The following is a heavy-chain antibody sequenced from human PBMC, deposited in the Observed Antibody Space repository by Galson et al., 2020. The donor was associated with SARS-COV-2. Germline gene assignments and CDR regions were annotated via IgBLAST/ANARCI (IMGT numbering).Heavy chain of an antibody. Sequence: SETLSLTCTVSGGSISSGSYYWSWIRQPAGKGLEWIGRIYTSGSTNYNPSLKSRVTISVDTSKNQFSLKLSSVTAADTAVYYCARVRVADYGDYFDYWGQGTLVTVSS. D-gene: IGHD4-17*01. J-gene: IGHJ4*02. CDR1: GGSISSGSYY. CDR2: IYTSGST. V-gene: IGHV4-61*02. CDR3: ARVRVADYGDYFDY.